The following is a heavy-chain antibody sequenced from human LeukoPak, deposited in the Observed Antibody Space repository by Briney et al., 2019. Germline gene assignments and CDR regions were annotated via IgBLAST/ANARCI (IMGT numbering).Heavy chain of an antibody. CDR2: IHSSGST. Sequence: SETLSLTCTVSGGSISSGSYYWSWIRQPAGKGLEWIGRIHSSGSTNYNPSLKSRVTISVDTSKNQFSLKLSSVTAADTAVYYCASSTSSVHYYMDVWGKGTTVTVSS. V-gene: IGHV4-61*02. D-gene: IGHD2-2*01. CDR3: ASSTSSVHYYMDV. CDR1: GGSISSGSYY. J-gene: IGHJ6*03.